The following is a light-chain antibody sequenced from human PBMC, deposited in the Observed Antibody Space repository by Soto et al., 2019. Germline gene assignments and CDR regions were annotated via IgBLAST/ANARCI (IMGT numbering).Light chain of an antibody. V-gene: IGLV2-23*01. CDR3: GSYATGNTYV. Sequence: QSALTQPASVSGSPGQSITISCTGTSSDVGSSNLISWYQQHPGKAPNLMIYEGAKRPSGVSNRFSGSKSGNTASLTISGLQAEDEADYYCGSYATGNTYVFGTGTKLTVL. CDR2: EGA. J-gene: IGLJ1*01. CDR1: SSDVGSSNL.